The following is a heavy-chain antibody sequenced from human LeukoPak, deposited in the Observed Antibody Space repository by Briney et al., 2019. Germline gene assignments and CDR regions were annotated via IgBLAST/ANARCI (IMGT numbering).Heavy chain of an antibody. J-gene: IGHJ6*02. D-gene: IGHD3-9*01. V-gene: IGHV1-2*02. Sequence: ASVKVSCKASGYTFTGYYIHWVRQAPGQGLEWMGWINPDSGGTNYAQKFQGRVTMTRDTSISTAYMELSRLRSDDTAVYYCARAPNYDIPGPGYYYYGMDVWGQGTTVTVSS. CDR2: INPDSGGT. CDR3: ARAPNYDIPGPGYYYYGMDV. CDR1: GYTFTGYY.